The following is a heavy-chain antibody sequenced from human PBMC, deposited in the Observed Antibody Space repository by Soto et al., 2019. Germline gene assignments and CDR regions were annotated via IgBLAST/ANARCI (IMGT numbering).Heavy chain of an antibody. CDR2: IYSSGST. V-gene: IGHV4-59*08. Sequence: SETLSLTCTVSGGSINSYYWSWIRQSPEKGLEWIGYIYSSGSTNYNPSLKSRVTISVDTSKNQFSLKLSSATAADTAVYYCARQYCSSTRCYQYFDYWGQGTLVTRLL. CDR3: ARQYCSSTRCYQYFDY. D-gene: IGHD2-2*01. CDR1: GGSINSYY. J-gene: IGHJ4*02.